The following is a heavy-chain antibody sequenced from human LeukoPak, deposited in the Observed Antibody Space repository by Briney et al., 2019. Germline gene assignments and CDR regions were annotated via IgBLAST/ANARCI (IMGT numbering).Heavy chain of an antibody. Sequence: PGGSLRLSCAASGFTFSSYGMHWVRQAPGKGLEWVAVISYDGSNKYYADSEKGRFTISRDNSKNTLYLEMNSLRAEDTAVYYCARVGHCSSTACFIDYWGQGTLVTVSS. J-gene: IGHJ4*02. D-gene: IGHD2-2*01. CDR1: GFTFSSYG. V-gene: IGHV3-30*03. CDR3: ARVGHCSSTACFIDY. CDR2: ISYDGSNK.